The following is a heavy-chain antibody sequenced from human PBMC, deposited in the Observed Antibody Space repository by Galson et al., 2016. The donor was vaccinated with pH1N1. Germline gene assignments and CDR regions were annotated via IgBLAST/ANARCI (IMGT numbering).Heavy chain of an antibody. CDR1: GYSFSSHW. V-gene: IGHV5-51*01. Sequence: QSGAEVKKPGESLKISCQGSGYSFSSHWIGWVRQMPGKGLEWMGIIYPGDSDTKYSPSFQGQVTFSADKSINTAYLQRSSLKASDTAMYFCARRSAVAGVDYWGQGTLVTVSS. CDR2: IYPGDSDT. CDR3: ARRSAVAGVDY. J-gene: IGHJ4*02. D-gene: IGHD6-19*01.